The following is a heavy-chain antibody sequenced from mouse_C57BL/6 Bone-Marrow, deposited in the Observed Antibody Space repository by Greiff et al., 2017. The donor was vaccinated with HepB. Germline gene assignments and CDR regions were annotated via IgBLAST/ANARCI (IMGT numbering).Heavy chain of an antibody. V-gene: IGHV1-55*01. J-gene: IGHJ2*01. CDR2: IYPGSGST. Sequence: QVQLQQSGAELVKPGASVKMSCKASGYTFTSYWITWVKQRPGQGLEWIGDIYPGSGSTNYNEKFKSKATLTVDTSSSTAYMQLSSLTSEDSAVYYCARSYYYGSSPHFDYWGQGTTLTVSS. D-gene: IGHD1-1*01. CDR3: ARSYYYGSSPHFDY. CDR1: GYTFTSYW.